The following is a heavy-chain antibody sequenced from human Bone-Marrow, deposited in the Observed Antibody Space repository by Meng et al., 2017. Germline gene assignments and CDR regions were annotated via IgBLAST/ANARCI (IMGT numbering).Heavy chain of an antibody. Sequence: QVQLQESGPGLVKPSETLSLTCPVSGGSISGSNWWSWARQPPGKGLEWIGEIHHSGNTNYNPTLKSRVTISIDKSKNQFSLMLTSLTAADTAVYYCARIPDYDTSASWGQGTLVTVSS. CDR3: ARIPDYDTSAS. V-gene: IGHV4-4*02. J-gene: IGHJ5*02. D-gene: IGHD3-22*01. CDR2: IHHSGNT. CDR1: GGSISGSNW.